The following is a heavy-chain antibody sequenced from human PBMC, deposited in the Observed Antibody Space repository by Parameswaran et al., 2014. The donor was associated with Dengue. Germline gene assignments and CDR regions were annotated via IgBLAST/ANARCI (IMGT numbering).Heavy chain of an antibody. CDR3: ACPGKLRALETVRGGLGADAFDI. CDR2: INHSGST. V-gene: IGHV4-34*01. D-gene: IGHD1-1*01. J-gene: IGHJ3*02. Sequence: RWIRQPPGKGLEWIGEINHSGSTNYNPSLKSRVTISVDTSKNQFSLKLSSVTAADTAVYYCACPGKLRALETVRGGLGADAFDIWGQGTMVTVSS.